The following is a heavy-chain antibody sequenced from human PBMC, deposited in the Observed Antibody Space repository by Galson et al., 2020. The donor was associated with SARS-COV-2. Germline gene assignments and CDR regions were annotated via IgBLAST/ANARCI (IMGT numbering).Heavy chain of an antibody. J-gene: IGHJ4*02. CDR3: ARALGAVTTPLYFDY. CDR2: IHYSGST. Sequence: SETLSLTCTVSGGSISSGGYYWSRIRPHPGKGLEWIRYIHYSGSTYYNPSLKSRVTISVDTSKNQFSLKLSSVTAADTAVYYCARALGAVTTPLYFDYWGQGTLVTVSS. D-gene: IGHD4-17*01. V-gene: IGHV4-31*03. CDR1: GGSISSGGYY.